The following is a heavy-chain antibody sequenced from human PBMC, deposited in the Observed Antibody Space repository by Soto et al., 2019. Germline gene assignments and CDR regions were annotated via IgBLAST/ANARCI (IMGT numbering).Heavy chain of an antibody. J-gene: IGHJ5*02. V-gene: IGHV1-18*01. CDR3: ARDRRAQLLLNNWFDP. CDR2: ISAYNGNT. Sequence: QVQLVQSGAEVKKPGASVKVSCKASGYTFTNYGISWVRQAPGQGLEWMGWISAYNGNTKYAQKHQGRVTKTTDTSTSTAYMELRSLRSDATAVEYCARDRRAQLLLNNWFDPWGQGTLVTVSS. D-gene: IGHD2-15*01. CDR1: GYTFTNYG.